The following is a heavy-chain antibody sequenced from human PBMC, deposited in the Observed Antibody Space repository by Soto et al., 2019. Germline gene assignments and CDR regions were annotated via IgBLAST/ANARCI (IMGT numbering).Heavy chain of an antibody. J-gene: IGHJ4*02. CDR2: IYYSGST. CDR3: ARSSTSANYFDY. V-gene: IGHV4-31*03. D-gene: IGHD2-2*01. CDR1: GGSISSGGYY. Sequence: QVQLQESGPGLVKPSQTLSLTCTVSGGSISSGGYYWSWIRQHPGKGLEWIGYIYYSGSTYYNPSLKGRVTLSVDTSKNQFSLKLRSVTAADTAVYYCARSSTSANYFDYWGQGTLVTVSS.